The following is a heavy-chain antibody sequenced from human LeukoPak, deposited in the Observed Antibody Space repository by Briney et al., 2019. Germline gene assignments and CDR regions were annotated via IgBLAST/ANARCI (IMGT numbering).Heavy chain of an antibody. CDR3: ARHYYGSGINWFDP. CDR1: GDSISSSSYY. CDR2: IYNSRST. J-gene: IGHJ5*02. D-gene: IGHD3-10*01. Sequence: PSETLSLTCTVSGDSISSSSYYWGWIRQPPGKGLEWIVSIYNSRSTYYNSSLKSRVTIYVETSKDQFSLNLYSVTAADTAVYYCARHYYGSGINWFDPWGQGTLVSVSS. V-gene: IGHV4-39*01.